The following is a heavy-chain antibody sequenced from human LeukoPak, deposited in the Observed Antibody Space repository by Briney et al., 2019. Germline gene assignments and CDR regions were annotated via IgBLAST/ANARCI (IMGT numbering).Heavy chain of an antibody. D-gene: IGHD5-12*01. CDR3: ARDHVVATILFDY. V-gene: IGHV3-7*01. J-gene: IGHJ4*02. Sequence: GGALRHSCEASGFIFSSHWMSWVRQAPGKGVEWVANIKQDGSEKYYVDSVKGRFTISRDNAKNSLYLQMNSLSAEDTAVYYCARDHVVATILFDYWGQGTLVTVSS. CDR1: GFIFSSHW. CDR2: IKQDGSEK.